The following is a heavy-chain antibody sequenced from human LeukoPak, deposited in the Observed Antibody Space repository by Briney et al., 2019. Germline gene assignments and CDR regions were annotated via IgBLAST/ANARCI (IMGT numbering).Heavy chain of an antibody. CDR1: GSTFSSYA. V-gene: IGHV3-23*01. J-gene: IGHJ4*02. Sequence: PGGSLRLSCAASGSTFSSYAMSWVRQAPGKGLEWVSGISGTGGSTYSADSVKGRFTISRDNSKSTLYLQINSLRAEDTAVYYCAKATGYYYGPGTLDHWGQGTLVTVSS. CDR2: ISGTGGST. CDR3: AKATGYYYGPGTLDH. D-gene: IGHD3-10*01.